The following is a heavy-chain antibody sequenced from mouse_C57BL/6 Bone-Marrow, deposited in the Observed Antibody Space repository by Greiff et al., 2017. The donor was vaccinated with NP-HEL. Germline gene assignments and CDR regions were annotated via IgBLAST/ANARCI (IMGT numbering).Heavy chain of an antibody. D-gene: IGHD1-1*01. J-gene: IGHJ1*03. Sequence: QVQLQQPGAELVMPGASVKLSCKASGYTFTSYWMHWVTQRPGQGLEWIGEIDPSDSYTNSNQKFKGKSTLTVDKSYSTAYMQLSSLTSEDSAVYYCARKERGYYYGSSWEGYFDVWGTGTTVTVSS. CDR1: GYTFTSYW. V-gene: IGHV1-69*01. CDR3: ARKERGYYYGSSWEGYFDV. CDR2: IDPSDSYT.